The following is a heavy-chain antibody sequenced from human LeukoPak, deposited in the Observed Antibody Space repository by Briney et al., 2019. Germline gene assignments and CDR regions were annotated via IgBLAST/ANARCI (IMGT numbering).Heavy chain of an antibody. CDR1: GGSISSSSYY. CDR2: IYYSGST. Sequence: PSETLSLTCTVSGGSISSSSYYWGWIRQPPGKGLEWIGSIYYSGSTYYNPSLKSRVTISIDTSENQFSLKLTSVTAADTAVYYCARKREGPTTGIDYWGQGTLVTVSS. V-gene: IGHV4-39*07. D-gene: IGHD1-26*01. CDR3: ARKREGPTTGIDY. J-gene: IGHJ4*02.